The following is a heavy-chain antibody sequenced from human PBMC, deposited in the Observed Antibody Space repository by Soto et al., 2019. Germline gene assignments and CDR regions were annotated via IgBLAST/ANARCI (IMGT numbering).Heavy chain of an antibody. V-gene: IGHV1-18*04. CDR2: ISAYNGNT. J-gene: IGHJ6*02. D-gene: IGHD3-3*01. Sequence: QVQLVQSGAEVKKPGASVKVSCKASGYTFTSYGISWVRQAPGQGLEWMGWISAYNGNTNYAQKLQGRVTMTTDTSTSTAYMELRSLRSDDTAVYYCARDDDFWSGYYSSNYYYGMDVWGQGTTVTVS. CDR3: ARDDDFWSGYYSSNYYYGMDV. CDR1: GYTFTSYG.